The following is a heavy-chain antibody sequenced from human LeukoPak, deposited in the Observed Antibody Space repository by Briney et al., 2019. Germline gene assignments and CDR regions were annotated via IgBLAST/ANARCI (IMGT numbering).Heavy chain of an antibody. V-gene: IGHV4-4*07. CDR3: AMDIAVPYYNYYYMDI. CDR1: GGSINSFY. J-gene: IGHJ6*03. D-gene: IGHD6-19*01. CDR2: VSTTGRT. Sequence: SETLSLTCTVSGGSINSFYWSCIRQPAGKGLEWIGRVSTTGRTFSKPSLSSRVTMSVDTSKNQFSLRLASVTAADTAVYYCAMDIAVPYYNYYYMDIWGKGTAVTVSS.